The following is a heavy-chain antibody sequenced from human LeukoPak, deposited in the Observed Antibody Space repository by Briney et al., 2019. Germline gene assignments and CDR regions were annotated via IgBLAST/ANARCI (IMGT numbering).Heavy chain of an antibody. CDR2: ISGSGGST. CDR3: AREGCSSTSCYWEDAFDI. D-gene: IGHD2-2*01. CDR1: GFTFSSYA. V-gene: IGHV3-23*01. J-gene: IGHJ3*02. Sequence: GGSLRLPCAASGFTFSSYAMSWVRQAPGKGLEWVSAISGSGGSTYYADSVKGRFTISRDNAKNSLYLQMDSLRAEDTAVYYCAREGCSSTSCYWEDAFDIWGQGTMVTVSS.